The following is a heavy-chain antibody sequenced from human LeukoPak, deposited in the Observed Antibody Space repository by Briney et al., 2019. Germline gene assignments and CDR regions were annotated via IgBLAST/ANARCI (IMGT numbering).Heavy chain of an antibody. CDR1: GFTLSSYA. CDR3: AKQSAGSAAWYSLYYDF. D-gene: IGHD6-13*01. V-gene: IGHV3-23*01. CDR2: VHGGGGGT. J-gene: IGHJ4*02. Sequence: GGSLRLSCAASGFTLSSYAMTWVRQAPGRGLEWVSSVHGGGGGTYYADSVKGRFTISRDNSKDTLYLQMNGLRAEDTAVYFCAKQSAGSAAWYSLYYDFWGQGTLVTVSS.